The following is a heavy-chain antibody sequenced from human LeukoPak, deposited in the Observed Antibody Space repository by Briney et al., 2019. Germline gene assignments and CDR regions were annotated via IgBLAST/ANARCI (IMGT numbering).Heavy chain of an antibody. J-gene: IGHJ3*02. CDR2: IRYDGSNK. CDR3: AKDLQLWSNDAFDM. V-gene: IGHV3-33*06. Sequence: PGGSLRLSCAASGFTFSSYGMHWVRQAPGKGLEWVSVIRYDGSNKYYADSVKGRFTISRDNSKNTLYLQMNSLRAEDTAVYYCAKDLQLWSNDAFDMWGQGTRVSVSS. D-gene: IGHD5-18*01. CDR1: GFTFSSYG.